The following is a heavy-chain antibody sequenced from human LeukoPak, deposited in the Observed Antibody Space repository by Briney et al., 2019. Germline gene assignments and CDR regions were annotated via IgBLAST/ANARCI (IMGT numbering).Heavy chain of an antibody. CDR2: IYYSGST. D-gene: IGHD3-10*01. CDR1: GGSISSSSYY. Sequence: SETLSLTCTVSGGSISSSSYYWGRIRQPPGKGLERIGSIYYSGSTYYNPSLKSRVAISVDTSKNQFSLKLSSVTAADTAVYYCAGTMVRGVIGAFDIWGQGTMVSVSS. CDR3: AGTMVRGVIGAFDI. J-gene: IGHJ3*02. V-gene: IGHV4-39*01.